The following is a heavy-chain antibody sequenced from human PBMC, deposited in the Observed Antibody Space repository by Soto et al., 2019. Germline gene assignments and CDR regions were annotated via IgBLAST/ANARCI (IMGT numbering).Heavy chain of an antibody. CDR2: VYTGGGT. CDR3: ARSGGIVVVPAASGREGNSMVRGPYYYGMDV. D-gene: IGHD2-2*01. Sequence: SESLSLTCTVSGGSISSGDYYWGWIRERPVTGLEWIGSVYTGGGTNYNPSLKSRVTMSVDTSKNQFSLKLSSVTAADTAVYYCARSGGIVVVPAASGREGNSMVRGPYYYGMDVWGQGTTVTVSS. CDR1: GGSISSGDYY. J-gene: IGHJ6*02. V-gene: IGHV4-30-4*01.